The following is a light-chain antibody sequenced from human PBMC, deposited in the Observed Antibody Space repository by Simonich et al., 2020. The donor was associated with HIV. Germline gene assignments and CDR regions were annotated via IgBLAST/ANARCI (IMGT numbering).Light chain of an antibody. V-gene: IGLV2-14*01. CDR3: SSYTSSSTLV. CDR2: DVS. J-gene: IGLJ3*02. CDR1: GSDVGVYNY. Sequence: QSALTQPASVSGSPGQSITISCTGTGSDVGVYNYVSWYQQHPGKAPKLMIYDVSNRPSGVSNRCSGSKSGNTASLTISGLQAEDEADYYCSSYTSSSTLVFGGGTKLTVL.